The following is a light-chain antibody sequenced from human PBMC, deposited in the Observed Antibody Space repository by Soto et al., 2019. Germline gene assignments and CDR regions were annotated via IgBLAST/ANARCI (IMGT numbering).Light chain of an antibody. CDR2: TTY. CDR1: QTISNF. V-gene: IGKV1-39*01. J-gene: IGKJ3*01. CDR3: QQSYSAPFT. Sequence: DIQMTQSPSSLSAFVGDRVNITCRASQTISNFLNWFQQKPGKAPELLIHTTYTLQSGVPPRFSASGSGTDFTLTISSLQPEDFATYYCQQSYSAPFTFGPGTKVDLK.